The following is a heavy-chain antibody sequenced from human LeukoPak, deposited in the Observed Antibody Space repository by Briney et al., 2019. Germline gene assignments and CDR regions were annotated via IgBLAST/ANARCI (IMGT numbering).Heavy chain of an antibody. Sequence: SETLSLTCTVSGGSISSYYWSWIRQPPGKGLEWIGYIYYSGSTNYNPSLKSRVTISVDTSKNQFSLKLSSVTAADTAVYYCARHLGAKLLWFGEPSLPYYFDYWGQGTLVTVSS. CDR3: ARHLGAKLLWFGEPSLPYYFDY. J-gene: IGHJ4*02. CDR1: GGSISSYY. CDR2: IYYSGST. V-gene: IGHV4-59*08. D-gene: IGHD3-10*01.